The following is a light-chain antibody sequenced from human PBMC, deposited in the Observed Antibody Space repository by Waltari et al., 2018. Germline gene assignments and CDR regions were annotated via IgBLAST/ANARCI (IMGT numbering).Light chain of an antibody. J-gene: IGLJ1*01. CDR2: DVS. V-gene: IGLV2-14*01. CDR1: SSDVGGYYS. Sequence: QSALTQPASVSGSPGQSITISCTGTSSDVGGYYSVSWYQQHPGKAPKLMIYDVSNRPSGVSNRFSGSKSGNTASPTISGLQAEDEADYYCSSYTSSSTLVFGTGTKVTVL. CDR3: SSYTSSSTLV.